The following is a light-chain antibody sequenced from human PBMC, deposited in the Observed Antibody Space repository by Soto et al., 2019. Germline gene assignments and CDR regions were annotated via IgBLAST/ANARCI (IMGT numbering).Light chain of an antibody. CDR1: QSVSSSY. CDR2: GAS. V-gene: IGKV3-20*01. J-gene: IGKJ4*01. CDR3: QQYGRSPLT. Sequence: EIVLTQSPGTLSLSPGERATLSCRASQSVSSSYLAWYQQRPGQAPRPLIYGASSRATGIPDRFSGYGSGTDFTLTITRLEPEDFAFYYCQQYGRSPLTFGGGTKVEIK.